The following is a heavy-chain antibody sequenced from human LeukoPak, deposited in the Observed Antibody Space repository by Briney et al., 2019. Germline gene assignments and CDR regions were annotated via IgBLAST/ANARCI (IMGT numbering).Heavy chain of an antibody. J-gene: IGHJ4*02. CDR2: ISSSSSYI. V-gene: IGHV3-21*01. CDR3: ARDRGKRGFDY. Sequence: GGSLRLSCAASAFTFSSYSMNWVRRAPGKGLEWVSSISSSSSYIYYADSVKGRFTISRDNAKNSLYLQMNSLRAEDTAVYYCARDRGKRGFDYWGQGTLVTVSS. CDR1: AFTFSSYS.